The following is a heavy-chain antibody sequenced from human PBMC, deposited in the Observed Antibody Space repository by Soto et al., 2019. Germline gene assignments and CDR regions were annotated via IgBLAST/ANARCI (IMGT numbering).Heavy chain of an antibody. D-gene: IGHD5-12*01. V-gene: IGHV4-59*01. Sequence: SETLSLTCTVSGGSISSYYWSWIRQPPGKGLEWIGYIYYSGSTNYNPSLKSRVTISVDTSKNQFSLKLSSVTAADTAVYYCASPAGVDSGYDWGPFDYWGRGTLVTVAS. CDR2: IYYSGST. J-gene: IGHJ4*02. CDR3: ASPAGVDSGYDWGPFDY. CDR1: GGSISSYY.